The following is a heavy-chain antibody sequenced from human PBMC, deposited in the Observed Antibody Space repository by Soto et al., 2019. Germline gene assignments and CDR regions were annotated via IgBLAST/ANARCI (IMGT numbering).Heavy chain of an antibody. V-gene: IGHV3-23*01. Sequence: GGSLRLSCAASGFTFSSYAMSWVRQAPGKGLEWVSAISGSGGSTYYADSVKGRFTISRGNSKNTRYLQMNSLRAEDTDAYYCAKDKSIVAVPDALRDWFDTWGQGTLVTVSS. D-gene: IGHD2-2*01. CDR1: GFTFSSYA. CDR2: ISGSGGST. CDR3: AKDKSIVAVPDALRDWFDT. J-gene: IGHJ5*02.